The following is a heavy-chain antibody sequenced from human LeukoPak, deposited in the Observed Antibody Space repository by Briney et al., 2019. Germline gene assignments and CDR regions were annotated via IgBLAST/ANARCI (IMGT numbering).Heavy chain of an antibody. D-gene: IGHD3-10*01. CDR1: GYTFTSYA. CDR3: ARDQLVWFGELSPYYGMDV. CDR2: IIPIFGTA. J-gene: IGHJ6*02. Sequence: ASVTVSCKASGYTFTSYAISWVRQAPGQGLEWMGGIIPIFGTANYAQKFQGRVTITADESTSTAYMELSSLRSEDTAVYYCARDQLVWFGELSPYYGMDVWGQGTTVTVSS. V-gene: IGHV1-69*13.